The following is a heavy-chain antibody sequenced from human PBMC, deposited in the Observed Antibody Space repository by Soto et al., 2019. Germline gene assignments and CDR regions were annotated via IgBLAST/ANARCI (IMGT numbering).Heavy chain of an antibody. CDR3: ARDIGSYYVSDAFDI. J-gene: IGHJ3*02. Sequence: PGGSLRLSCAASRFSFSSYGMHWVRQVPGKGLEWVAVTWYDGSTKYYADSVKGRFTISRDNSKNTLFLQMNSLRVEDTAVYYCARDIGSYYVSDAFDIWGQGTMVTVSS. D-gene: IGHD1-26*01. CDR2: TWYDGSTK. V-gene: IGHV3-33*01. CDR1: RFSFSSYG.